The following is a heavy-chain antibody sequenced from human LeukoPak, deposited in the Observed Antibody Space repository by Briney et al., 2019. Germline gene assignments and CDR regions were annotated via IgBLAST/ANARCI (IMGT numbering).Heavy chain of an antibody. CDR1: GYTFTSYA. D-gene: IGHD1-1*01. V-gene: IGHV1-3*03. CDR3: ARGDYLERRPFDY. J-gene: IGHJ4*02. Sequence: GASVKVSCKASGYTFTSYAMHWVRQAPGQRLEWMGWINAGNGNTKYSQEFQGRVTITRGTSASTAYMELSSLRSEDMAVYYCARGDYLERRPFDYWGQGTLVTVSS. CDR2: INAGNGNT.